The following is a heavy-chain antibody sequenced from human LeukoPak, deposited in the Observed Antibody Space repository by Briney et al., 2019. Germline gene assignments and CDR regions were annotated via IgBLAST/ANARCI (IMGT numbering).Heavy chain of an antibody. V-gene: IGHV4-4*07. CDR3: ARAVTNRRMYNWFDP. D-gene: IGHD1-14*01. Sequence: PSETLSLTCTVSGGSISSYYWSWIRQPAGKGLEWIGRIYTSGSTNYNPSLKSRVTMSVDTSKNQFSPKLSSVTAADTAVYYCARAVTNRRMYNWFDPWGQGTLVTVSS. CDR1: GGSISSYY. CDR2: IYTSGST. J-gene: IGHJ5*02.